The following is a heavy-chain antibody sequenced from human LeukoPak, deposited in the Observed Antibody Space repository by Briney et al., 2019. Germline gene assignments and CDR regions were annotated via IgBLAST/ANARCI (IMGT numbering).Heavy chain of an antibody. CDR1: VYTFTSYD. D-gene: IGHD4-23*01. Sequence: GASVKVSCKSSVYTFTSYDINWVRQATGLGPEWMGWMNPNSGNTGYAQKFQGRVTMTRNTSISTAYLELSSLTSEDTAVYYCARGPNKYDGGNSGSAWLDPWGQGSLVTVSS. CDR2: MNPNSGNT. V-gene: IGHV1-8*01. CDR3: ARGPNKYDGGNSGSAWLDP. J-gene: IGHJ5*02.